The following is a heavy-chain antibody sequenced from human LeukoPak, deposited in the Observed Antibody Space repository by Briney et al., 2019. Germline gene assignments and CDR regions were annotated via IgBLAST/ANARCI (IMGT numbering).Heavy chain of an antibody. V-gene: IGHV3-30*04. Sequence: GGSLRLSCAASGFTFSSYAMSWVRQAPGKGLEWVAVISYDGSNKYYADSVKGRFTISRDNSKNTLYLQMNSLRAEDTAVYYCARVGDCSSTSCYYYYGMDVWGKGTTVTVSS. CDR2: ISYDGSNK. CDR1: GFTFSSYA. D-gene: IGHD2-2*01. J-gene: IGHJ6*04. CDR3: ARVGDCSSTSCYYYYGMDV.